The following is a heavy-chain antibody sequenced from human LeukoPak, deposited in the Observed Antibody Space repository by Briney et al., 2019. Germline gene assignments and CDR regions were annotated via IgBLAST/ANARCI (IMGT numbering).Heavy chain of an antibody. CDR3: ARVERSSGYLRKYYFDY. CDR1: GGTFSSYA. Sequence: SVKVSCKASGGTFSSYAISWVRQAPGQGLEWMGRIIPILGIANCAQKFQGRVTITADKSTSTAYMELSSLRSEDTAVYYCARVERSSGYLRKYYFDYWGQGTLVTVSS. D-gene: IGHD3-22*01. V-gene: IGHV1-69*04. J-gene: IGHJ4*02. CDR2: IIPILGIA.